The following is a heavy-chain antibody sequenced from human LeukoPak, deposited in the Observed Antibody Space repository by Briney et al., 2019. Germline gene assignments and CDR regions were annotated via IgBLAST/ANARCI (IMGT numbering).Heavy chain of an antibody. Sequence: PGGSLRLSCAASGFTFSSYAMHWVRQAPGKGLEWVAVISYDGSNKYYADPVKGRFTISRDNSKNTLYLQMNSLRAEDTAVYYCARGRVAARPGWLNDYWGQGTLVTVSS. CDR1: GFTFSSYA. CDR3: ARGRVAARPGWLNDY. CDR2: ISYDGSNK. D-gene: IGHD6-6*01. J-gene: IGHJ4*02. V-gene: IGHV3-30-3*01.